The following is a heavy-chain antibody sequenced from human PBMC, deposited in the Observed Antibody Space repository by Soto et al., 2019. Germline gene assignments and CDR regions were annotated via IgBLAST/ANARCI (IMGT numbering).Heavy chain of an antibody. Sequence: EVQLLESGGGLVQPGGSLRLSCAASGFTFSSYAMSWVRQAPGKGLEWVSAISGSGTSTYYADSVKGRFTISRDNSKNTLYLQMNSLRAEDTAVYYCANLGYCNGGSCYKRNYFDYWGQGTLVTVSS. CDR1: GFTFSSYA. D-gene: IGHD2-15*01. CDR3: ANLGYCNGGSCYKRNYFDY. V-gene: IGHV3-23*01. J-gene: IGHJ4*02. CDR2: ISGSGTST.